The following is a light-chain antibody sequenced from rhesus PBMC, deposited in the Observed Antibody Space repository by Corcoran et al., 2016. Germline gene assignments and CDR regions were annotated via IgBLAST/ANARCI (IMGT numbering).Light chain of an antibody. Sequence: DIQMTQSPSSLSASVGDTVTITCRASQSFSSSLAWYQQKPGKAPKLLIYGASSLQSGVPSRFSGSKSGTDFTLTISSLQPEDIAGYYCQQYYRYPFPFGPGTKLDIK. J-gene: IGKJ3*01. CDR3: QQYYRYPFP. CDR2: GAS. CDR1: QSFSSS. V-gene: IGKV1-46*01.